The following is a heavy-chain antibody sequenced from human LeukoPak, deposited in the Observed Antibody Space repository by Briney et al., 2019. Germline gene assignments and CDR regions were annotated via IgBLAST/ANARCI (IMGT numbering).Heavy chain of an antibody. Sequence: PGGSLRLSCAASGFTVSSNYMSWVRQAPGKGLVWVSRINTDGSSTSYADSVKGRFTISRDNAKNTLFLQMSSLRAEDTAVYYCARGGATWCSFWGQGTLVTVSS. V-gene: IGHV3-74*01. J-gene: IGHJ4*02. CDR3: ARGGATWCSF. CDR2: INTDGSST. D-gene: IGHD1-26*01. CDR1: GFTVSSNY.